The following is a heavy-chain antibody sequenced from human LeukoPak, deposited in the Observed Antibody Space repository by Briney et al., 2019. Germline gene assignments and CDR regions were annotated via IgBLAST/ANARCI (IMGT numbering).Heavy chain of an antibody. V-gene: IGHV3-30-3*01. CDR3: AKDIVVVPAASDAFDI. Sequence: GGSLRLSCAASGFTFSSYAMHWVRQAPGKGLEWVAVISYDGSNKYYADSVKGRFTISRDNSKNSLYLQMNSLRADDTAIYYCAKDIVVVPAASDAFDIWGQGTMVTVSS. CDR2: ISYDGSNK. CDR1: GFTFSSYA. J-gene: IGHJ3*02. D-gene: IGHD2-2*01.